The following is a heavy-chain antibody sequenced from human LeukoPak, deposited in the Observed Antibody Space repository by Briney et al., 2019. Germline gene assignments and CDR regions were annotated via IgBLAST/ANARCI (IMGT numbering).Heavy chain of an antibody. CDR2: INTDGSDT. CDR1: GFSFTTYW. V-gene: IGHV3-74*01. J-gene: IGHJ4*02. CDR3: ATLSQTLPLDY. Sequence: GGSLRLSCVASGFSFTTYWMHWVRQVPGKGLEWVSLINTDGSDTRYTDSVKGRFTISRDNAKNTLYLQMNSLRAEDTAMYYCATLSQTLPLDYWGQGAQLTVSS.